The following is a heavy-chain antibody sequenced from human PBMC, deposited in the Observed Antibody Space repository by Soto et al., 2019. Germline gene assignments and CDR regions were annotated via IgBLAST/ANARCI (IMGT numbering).Heavy chain of an antibody. CDR2: ITDSGDDT. J-gene: IGHJ4*02. V-gene: IGHV3-23*01. CDR1: GFTFNNYA. D-gene: IGHD2-2*01. CDR3: AKLGSSSWSPHYYFDY. Sequence: GGSLRLSCAASGFTFNNYAMGWVRQAPGKGLDLVSAITDSGDDTYYIDSVKGRFTISRDNSKSTLYLQMNSLRAEDTAIYYCAKLGSSSWSPHYYFDYWGQGTLVTVSS.